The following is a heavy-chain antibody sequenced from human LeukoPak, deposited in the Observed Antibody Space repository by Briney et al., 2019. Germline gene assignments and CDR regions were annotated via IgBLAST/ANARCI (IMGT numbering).Heavy chain of an antibody. CDR2: ISSSSSYI. V-gene: IGHV3-21*04. Sequence: PGGSLRLSCAASGFTFSSYSMNWVRQAPGKGLEWVSSISSSSSYIYYADSVKGRFTISRDNAKNSLYLQMNSPRSEDTAVYYCAREVDFWSADMCDWGQGTLVTVSS. D-gene: IGHD3-3*01. J-gene: IGHJ4*02. CDR3: AREVDFWSADMCD. CDR1: GFTFSSYS.